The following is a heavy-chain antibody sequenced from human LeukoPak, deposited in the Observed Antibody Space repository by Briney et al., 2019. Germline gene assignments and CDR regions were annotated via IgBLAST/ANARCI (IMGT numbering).Heavy chain of an antibody. V-gene: IGHV4-39*07. CDR3: ARGAPLYGMDV. CDR1: GGYISSTSYF. CDR2: IYYGGRT. Sequence: SQTLSLTCTVSGGYISSTSYFWGWVRQPPGEGLEWIGSIYYGGRTYYNPSLKSRVTISVDTSKNQFSLKLSSVTAADTAVYYCARGAPLYGMDVWGQGTTVTVSS. J-gene: IGHJ6*02.